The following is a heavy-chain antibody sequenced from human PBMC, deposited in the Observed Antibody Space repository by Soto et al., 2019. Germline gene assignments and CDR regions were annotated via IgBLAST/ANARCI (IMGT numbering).Heavy chain of an antibody. CDR3: ARSIVVVTALDY. Sequence: GASVKVSCKASGGTFSSYAISWVRQAPGQRLEWMGGIIASIGTANYAQKFQGRVTITRDTSASTAYMELSSLRSEDTAVYYCARSIVVVTALDYWGQGTLVTVSS. D-gene: IGHD2-21*02. CDR2: IIASIGTA. J-gene: IGHJ4*02. CDR1: GGTFSSYA. V-gene: IGHV1-69*05.